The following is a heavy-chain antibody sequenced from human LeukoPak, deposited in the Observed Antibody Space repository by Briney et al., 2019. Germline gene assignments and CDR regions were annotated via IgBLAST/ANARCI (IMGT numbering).Heavy chain of an antibody. J-gene: IGHJ6*02. CDR3: ASDIPQSYYYGMDV. Sequence: GRSLRLSCAASGFTVSSNYMSWVRQAPGKGLEWVSVIYSGGSTYYADSVKGRFTISRHNSKNTLYLQMNSLRAEDTAVYYCASDIPQSYYYGMDVWGQGTTVTVSS. CDR2: IYSGGST. V-gene: IGHV3-53*04. D-gene: IGHD2-21*01. CDR1: GFTVSSNY.